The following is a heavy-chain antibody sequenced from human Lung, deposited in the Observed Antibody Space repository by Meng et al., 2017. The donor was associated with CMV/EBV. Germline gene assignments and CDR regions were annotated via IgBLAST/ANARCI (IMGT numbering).Heavy chain of an antibody. J-gene: IGHJ4*01. CDR1: GYSFSGFY. Sequence: SCPASGYSFSGFYLTWARQAPGHGLEWLGRVNPISDDTHLAQKFEGRITVTRGATINTAFMELTRLRPDDTAVYYCAKSSDNGWSSWGPGTLVTVSS. V-gene: IGHV1-2*06. D-gene: IGHD6-19*01. CDR3: AKSSDNGWSS. CDR2: VNPISDDT.